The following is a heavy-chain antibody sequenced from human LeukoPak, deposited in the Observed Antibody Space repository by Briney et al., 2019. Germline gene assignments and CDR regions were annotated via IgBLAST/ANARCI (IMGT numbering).Heavy chain of an antibody. J-gene: IGHJ4*02. CDR3: AKGMRGGPQAYYYDSSGYLVLTY. V-gene: IGHV3-23*01. CDR1: GFTFSSYA. D-gene: IGHD3-22*01. Sequence: PGGSLRLSCAPSGFTFSSYAMSWVPQAPGRGLEWVSAISGIVGSTYYADSVKGRFTISRDNSKNTLYLQMNSLRAEDTAVYYCAKGMRGGPQAYYYDSSGYLVLTYWGQGTLVTVSS. CDR2: ISGIVGST.